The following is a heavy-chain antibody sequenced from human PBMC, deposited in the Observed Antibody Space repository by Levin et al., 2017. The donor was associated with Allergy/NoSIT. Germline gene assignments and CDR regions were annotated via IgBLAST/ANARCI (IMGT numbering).Heavy chain of an antibody. D-gene: IGHD3-10*01. CDR2: INDSGGT. Sequence: SETLSLTCAVYGGSFSDFYWSWIRQPPGKGLEWIGDINDSGGTIYNPSLKSRVTISIDTSKNQFSLNLTSVTAADTAVYYCARVGTKRAEVGPTRLRLVRGSSRAWFDPWGQGNLVTVSS. CDR1: GGSFSDFY. J-gene: IGHJ5*02. CDR3: ARVGTKRAEVGPTRLRLVRGSSRAWFDP. V-gene: IGHV4-34*01.